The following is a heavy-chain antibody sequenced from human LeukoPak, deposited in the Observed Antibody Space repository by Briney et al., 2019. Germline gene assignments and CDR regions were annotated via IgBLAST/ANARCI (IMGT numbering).Heavy chain of an antibody. J-gene: IGHJ5*02. D-gene: IGHD2-15*01. V-gene: IGHV3-11*01. CDR3: AKTQGYYDA. Sequence: GGSLRLSCAASGFTFSDYYMSWIRQAPGKGPEWVSYISSSGSTIYYADSVKGRFTISRDNSKNTLFLQMNSLRADDTAVYCCAKTQGYYDAWGQGALVTVSS. CDR2: ISSSGSTI. CDR1: GFTFSDYY.